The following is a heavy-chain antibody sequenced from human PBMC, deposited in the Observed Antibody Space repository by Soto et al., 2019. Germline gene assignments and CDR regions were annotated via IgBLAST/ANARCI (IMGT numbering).Heavy chain of an antibody. CDR3: ARVNYYDSSGFFSHAFDI. CDR2: IYYSGST. J-gene: IGHJ3*02. V-gene: IGHV4-39*01. CDR1: GGSISSSSYY. D-gene: IGHD3-22*01. Sequence: PSETLSLTCTVSGGSISSSSYYWGWIRQPPGKGLEWIGSIYYSGSTYYNPSLKSRVTISVDTSKNQFSLKLSSVTAADTAVFYCARVNYYDSSGFFSHAFDIWGQGTMVTVSS.